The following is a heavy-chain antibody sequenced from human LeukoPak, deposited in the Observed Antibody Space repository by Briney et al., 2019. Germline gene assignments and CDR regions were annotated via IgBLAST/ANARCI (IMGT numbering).Heavy chain of an antibody. J-gene: IGHJ6*03. D-gene: IGHD6-6*01. CDR1: GFTFSNAW. Sequence: GGSLGLSCAASGFTFSNAWMSWVRQAPGKGLEWVGRIKSKTDGGTTDYAAPVKGRFTISRDDSKNTLYLQMNSLKTEDTAVYYCTTHQDSSSSPFYYYYYYMDVWGKGTTVTVSS. CDR3: TTHQDSSSSPFYYYYYYMDV. V-gene: IGHV3-15*01. CDR2: IKSKTDGGTT.